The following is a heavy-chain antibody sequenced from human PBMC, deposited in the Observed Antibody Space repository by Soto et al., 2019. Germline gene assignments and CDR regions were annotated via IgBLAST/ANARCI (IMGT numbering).Heavy chain of an antibody. V-gene: IGHV3-30-3*01. CDR3: ARGQGEIQLWLACYYGMDV. Sequence: QVQLVESGGGVVQPGRSLRLSCAASGFTFSSYAMHWVRQAPGKGLEWVAVISYDGSNKYYADSVKGRFTISRDNSKNTLYLQMNRLRAEDTAVYYCARGQGEIQLWLACYYGMDVWGQGTTVTGSS. CDR2: ISYDGSNK. D-gene: IGHD5-18*01. J-gene: IGHJ6*02. CDR1: GFTFSSYA.